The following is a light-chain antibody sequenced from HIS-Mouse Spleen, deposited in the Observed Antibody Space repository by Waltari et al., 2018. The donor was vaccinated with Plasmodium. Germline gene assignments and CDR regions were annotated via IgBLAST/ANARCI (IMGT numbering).Light chain of an antibody. V-gene: IGLV3-10*01. J-gene: IGLJ3*02. CDR1: ALPKKY. CDR2: EDS. CDR3: YPTDSSGNHRV. Sequence: SYELTQPPSVSVSPGQTARITCSGDALPKKYAYCYQQKSGQAPVLVIYEDSKRPSGIPERFPGLSSGTMTTVTISGAQVEDEASYYCYPTDSSGNHRVFGGGTKLTVL.